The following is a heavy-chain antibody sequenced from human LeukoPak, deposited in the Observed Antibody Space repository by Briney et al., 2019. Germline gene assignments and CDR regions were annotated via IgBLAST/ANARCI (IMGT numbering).Heavy chain of an antibody. CDR1: GGSISSGGYY. CDR3: ARTWGSGSFQRSYYFDY. Sequence: SQTLSLTCTVSGGSISSGGYYWSWLRQHPGKGLEWIGYIYYSGSTYYNPSLKSRVTISVDTSKNQFSLKLSSVTAADTAVYYCARTWGSGSFQRSYYFDYWGQGTLVTVSS. J-gene: IGHJ4*02. CDR2: IYYSGST. V-gene: IGHV4-31*03. D-gene: IGHD3-10*01.